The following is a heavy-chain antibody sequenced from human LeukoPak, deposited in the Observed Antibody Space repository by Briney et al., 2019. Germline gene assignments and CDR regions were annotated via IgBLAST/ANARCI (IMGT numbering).Heavy chain of an antibody. D-gene: IGHD3-10*01. CDR1: GGSFSGYY. CDR3: ARLRWFGELPPDDY. Sequence: PSETLSLTCAVYGGSFSGYYWSWIRQPPGKGLEWIGEINHSGSTNYNPSLKSRVTISVDTSKNQFSLKLSSVTAADTAVYYCARLRWFGELPPDDYWGQGTLVTVSS. V-gene: IGHV4-34*01. J-gene: IGHJ4*02. CDR2: INHSGST.